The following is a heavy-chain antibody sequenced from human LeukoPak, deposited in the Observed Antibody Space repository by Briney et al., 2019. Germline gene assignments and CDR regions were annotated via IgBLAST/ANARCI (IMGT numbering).Heavy chain of an antibody. D-gene: IGHD3-9*01. J-gene: IGHJ4*02. CDR3: ARDLNYVTLGYNILADVGYYFDY. CDR2: ISPRNGNT. V-gene: IGHV1-18*01. CDR1: GYTFTMYG. Sequence: ASVKVSCKTSGYTFTMYGVSWVRQAPGRGLQWLGWISPRNGNTAYAQDLQGRVTMTTDTSTTTAYLELRSLRSDDTAIYYCARDLNYVTLGYNILADVGYYFDYWGQGSLVTVPS.